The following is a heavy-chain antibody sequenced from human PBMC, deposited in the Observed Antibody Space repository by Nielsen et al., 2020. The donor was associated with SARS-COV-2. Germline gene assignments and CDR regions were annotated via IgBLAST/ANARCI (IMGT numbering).Heavy chain of an antibody. J-gene: IGHJ4*02. CDR3: ARDCSCGLGRSPSYYFDY. Sequence: SETLSLTCTVSGGSISSSSYYWGWIRQPPGKGLEWIGSIYYSGSTYYNPSLKSRVTISVDTSKNQFSLKLSSVTAADTAVYYCARDCSCGLGRSPSYYFDYWGQVTLVTVSS. D-gene: IGHD3-10*02. CDR2: IYYSGST. CDR1: GGSISSSSYY. V-gene: IGHV4-39*02.